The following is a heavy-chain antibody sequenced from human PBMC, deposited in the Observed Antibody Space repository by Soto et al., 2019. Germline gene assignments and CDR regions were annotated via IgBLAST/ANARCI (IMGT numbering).Heavy chain of an antibody. J-gene: IGHJ5*02. CDR2: IYYSGST. Sequence: QVQLQESGPGLVKPSETLSLTCTVSGGSISSYYWSWIRQPPGKGLEWIGYIYYSGSTNYNPSLKSRGTISVDTSKNQFSLKLSSVTAADTAVYYCARHYSSNYGWFDPWGQGTLVTVSS. CDR1: GGSISSYY. D-gene: IGHD4-4*01. V-gene: IGHV4-59*08. CDR3: ARHYSSNYGWFDP.